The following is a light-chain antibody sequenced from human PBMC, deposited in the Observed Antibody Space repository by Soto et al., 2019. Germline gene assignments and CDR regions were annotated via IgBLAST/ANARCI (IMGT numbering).Light chain of an antibody. CDR2: GAS. CDR3: HQYGGSPTWT. Sequence: EIVLTQSPGTLSLSPGERATLSCRASQSVSSSYLAWYQQKPGQAPRLLMYGASSRATGIPDRFSGSGCGTDFSLTISRREPEDFAVYYCHQYGGSPTWTFGQGTKVENK. CDR1: QSVSSSY. V-gene: IGKV3-20*01. J-gene: IGKJ1*01.